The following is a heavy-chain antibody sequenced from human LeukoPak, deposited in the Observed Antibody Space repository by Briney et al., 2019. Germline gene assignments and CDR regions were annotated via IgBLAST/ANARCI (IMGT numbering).Heavy chain of an antibody. J-gene: IGHJ4*02. CDR2: ISGSGGST. CDR1: GFTFSSYS. D-gene: IGHD3-22*01. Sequence: NPGGSLRLSCAASGFTFSSYSMSWVRQAPGKGLEWVSAISGSGGSTYYADSVKGRFTISRDNSKNTLCLQMNSLRAEDTAVYYCAKRFFPMIVVVTHFDYWGQGTLVTVSS. V-gene: IGHV3-23*01. CDR3: AKRFFPMIVVVTHFDY.